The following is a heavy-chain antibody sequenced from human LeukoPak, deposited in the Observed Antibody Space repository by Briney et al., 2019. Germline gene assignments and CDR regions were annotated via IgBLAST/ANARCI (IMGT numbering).Heavy chain of an antibody. Sequence: GGSLRLSCAASGFTFSSYEMNWVRQAPGKGLEWVSYISSSGSTIYYADSVKGRFTISRDNSKNTLYLQMNSLRAEDTAVYYCAKVGAGSKLYYFDYWGQGTLVTVSS. D-gene: IGHD1-26*01. CDR2: ISSSGSTI. V-gene: IGHV3-48*03. CDR1: GFTFSSYE. J-gene: IGHJ4*02. CDR3: AKVGAGSKLYYFDY.